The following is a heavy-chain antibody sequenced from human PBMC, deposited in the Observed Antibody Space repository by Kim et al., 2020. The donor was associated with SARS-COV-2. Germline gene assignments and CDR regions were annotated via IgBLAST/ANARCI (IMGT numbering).Heavy chain of an antibody. V-gene: IGHV3-15*01. CDR2: IKSKTDGGTT. J-gene: IGHJ4*02. CDR1: GFTFSNAW. CDR3: TTDAMYCSGGSCYPFDY. Sequence: GGSLRLSCAPSGFTFSNAWMSWVRQAPGKGLEWVGRIKSKTDGGTTDYAAPVKGRFTISRDDSKNTLYLQMNSLKTEDTAVYYCTTDAMYCSGGSCYPFDYWGQGTLVTVSS. D-gene: IGHD2-15*01.